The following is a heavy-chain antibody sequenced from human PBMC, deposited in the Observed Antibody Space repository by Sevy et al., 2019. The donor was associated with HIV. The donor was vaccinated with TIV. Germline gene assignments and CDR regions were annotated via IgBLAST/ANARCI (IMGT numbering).Heavy chain of an antibody. D-gene: IGHD6-19*01. CDR2: ISAYNGNT. CDR3: ARVRYSSGLYYFDY. V-gene: IGHV1-18*04. CDR1: GYTFTSYG. J-gene: IGHJ4*02. Sequence: ASVKVSSKASGYTFTSYGISWVRQAPGQGLEWMGWISAYNGNTNYAQKLQGRVTMTTDTSTSTAYMELRSLRSDDTAVYYCARVRYSSGLYYFDYWGQGTLVTVSS.